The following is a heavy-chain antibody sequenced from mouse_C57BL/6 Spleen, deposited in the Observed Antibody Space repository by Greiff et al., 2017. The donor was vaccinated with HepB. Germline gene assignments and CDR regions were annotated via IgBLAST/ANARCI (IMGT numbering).Heavy chain of an antibody. CDR2: ISDGGSYT. CDR3: AREEGYFDY. V-gene: IGHV5-4*03. Sequence: EVKVVESGGGLVKPGGSLKLSCAASGFTFSSYAMSWVRQTPEKRLEWVATISDGGSYTYYPDNVKGRFTISRDNAKNNLYLQMSHLKSEDTAMYYCAREEGYFDYWGQGTTLTVSS. CDR1: GFTFSSYA. J-gene: IGHJ2*01.